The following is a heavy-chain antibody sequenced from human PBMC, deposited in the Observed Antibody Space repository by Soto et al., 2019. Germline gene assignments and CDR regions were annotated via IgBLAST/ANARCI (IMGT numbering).Heavy chain of an antibody. V-gene: IGHV4-31*03. Sequence: PSETLSLTCTVSGGSISSGGYYWSWIRQHPGKGLEWIGYIYYSGSTYYNLSLKSRVTISVDTSKNQFSLKLSSVTAADTAVYYCASWYYYDSSGYVRWFDPWGQGTLVTVSS. D-gene: IGHD3-22*01. CDR1: GGSISSGGYY. J-gene: IGHJ5*02. CDR2: IYYSGST. CDR3: ASWYYYDSSGYVRWFDP.